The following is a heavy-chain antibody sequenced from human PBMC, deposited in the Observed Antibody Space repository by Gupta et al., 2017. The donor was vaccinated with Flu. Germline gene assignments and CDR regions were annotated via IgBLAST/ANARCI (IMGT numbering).Heavy chain of an antibody. D-gene: IGHD2-2*01. CDR1: GSYG. Sequence: GSYGMHWVRQAPGKGLEWVAIIWYDGSNKYYSDSVKGRFTISRDNSNNTLFSQMKTPRAEDTAVYYCARGGQYQPSREHYWGQGTLVTVSS. CDR2: IWYDGSNK. V-gene: IGHV3-33*01. CDR3: ARGGQYQPSREHY. J-gene: IGHJ4*02.